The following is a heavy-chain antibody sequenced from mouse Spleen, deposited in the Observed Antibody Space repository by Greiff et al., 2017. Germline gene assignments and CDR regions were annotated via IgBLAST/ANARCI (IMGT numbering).Heavy chain of an antibody. CDR1: GYTFTSYW. CDR3: AREGYYGPWFAY. Sequence: QVQLQQPGAELVRPGSSVKLSCKASGYTFTSYWMHWVKQRPIQGLEWIGNIDPSDSETHYNQKFKDKATLTVDKPSSTAYMQLSSLTSEDSAVYYCAREGYYGPWFAYWGQGTLVTVSA. J-gene: IGHJ3*01. CDR2: IDPSDSET. D-gene: IGHD1-1*01. V-gene: IGHV1-52*01.